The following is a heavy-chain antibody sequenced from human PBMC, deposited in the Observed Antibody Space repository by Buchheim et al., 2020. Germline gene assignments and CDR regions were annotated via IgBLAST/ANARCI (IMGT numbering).Heavy chain of an antibody. V-gene: IGHV3-30*04. CDR2: ISDDGRDI. CDR1: GFTISRYP. J-gene: IGHJ4*02. Sequence: QVQLVESGGGVVQPGRSLRLSCVASGFTISRYPMHWVRQAPGKGLEWVAVISDDGRDIHYEDSVKGRFTISRDNSKNTLSLQMNSLRVEDTAVYYCARDRAVAAAAYYFDYWGQGIL. CDR3: ARDRAVAAAAYYFDY. D-gene: IGHD6-25*01.